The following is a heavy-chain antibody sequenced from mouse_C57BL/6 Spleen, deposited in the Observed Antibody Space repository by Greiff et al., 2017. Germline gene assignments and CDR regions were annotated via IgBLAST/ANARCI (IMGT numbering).Heavy chain of an antibody. CDR3: ARGGFYAMDY. J-gene: IGHJ4*01. CDR1: GFTFSDYG. Sequence: VESGGGLVKPGGSLKLSCAASGFTFSDYGMHWVRQAPEKGLEWVAYISSGSSTIYYADTVKGRFTISRDNAKNTLFRQMTSLRSEDTAMYYCARGGFYAMDYWGQGTSVTVSS. CDR2: ISSGSSTI. V-gene: IGHV5-17*01. D-gene: IGHD1-1*02.